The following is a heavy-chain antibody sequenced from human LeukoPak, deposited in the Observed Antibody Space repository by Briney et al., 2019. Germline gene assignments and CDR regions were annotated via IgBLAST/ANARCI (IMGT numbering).Heavy chain of an antibody. V-gene: IGHV1-2*02. Sequence: ASVKVSCKASGYTFTGYYIHWVRQAPGQGLEWMGWINPNSGGTNYAQKFQGRVTMTRDTSISTAYMELNSLRSDDTAVYFCARDLGYDSSGYWYWGQGTLVTVSS. J-gene: IGHJ4*02. CDR2: INPNSGGT. CDR3: ARDLGYDSSGYWY. D-gene: IGHD3-22*01. CDR1: GYTFTGYY.